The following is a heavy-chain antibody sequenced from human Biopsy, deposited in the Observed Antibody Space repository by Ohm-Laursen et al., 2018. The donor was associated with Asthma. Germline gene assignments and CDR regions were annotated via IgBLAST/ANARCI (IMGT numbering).Heavy chain of an antibody. V-gene: IGHV4-30-4*08. CDR2: IYYSVST. CDR3: ASKPDYGDSTFNY. D-gene: IGHD4-17*01. Sequence: TLSLTWTISGGSISSGVYYWSWIRQHPGKGLEWIGYIYYSVSTFYNPSLKSRVTMSVDTSKNQFSLKLSSVTAADTAVYYCASKPDYGDSTFNYWGQGTLVTVSS. CDR1: GGSISSGVYY. J-gene: IGHJ4*02.